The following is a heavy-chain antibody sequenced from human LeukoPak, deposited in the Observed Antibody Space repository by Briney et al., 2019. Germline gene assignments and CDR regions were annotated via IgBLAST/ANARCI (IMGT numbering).Heavy chain of an antibody. J-gene: IGHJ3*02. V-gene: IGHV3-30*02. CDR2: IHYDINNR. CDR1: GFTFSTFG. CDR3: AKADGALAFDI. D-gene: IGHD3-10*01. Sequence: GGSLRLSCAASGFTFSTFGMHWVRQAPGKGLEWVASIHYDINNRYYADSVKGRFTVSRDNSKNALYLQMNSLRAEDTAVYYCAKADGALAFDIWGQGTMVTVSS.